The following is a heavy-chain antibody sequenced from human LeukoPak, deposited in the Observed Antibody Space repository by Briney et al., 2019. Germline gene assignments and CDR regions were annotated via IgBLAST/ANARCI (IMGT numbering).Heavy chain of an antibody. J-gene: IGHJ3*02. CDR2: IIPSFGTP. CDR1: GGNFSNSA. Sequence: SVKVSCKVSGGNFSNSAISWVRQAPGQGLEWMGGIIPSFGTPDYAQKFQGRVTISADESTSTVYLDLSGLRYDDAAVFFCATTLIHGKYSSDDAFDIWGQGTVVSVSS. D-gene: IGHD2/OR15-2a*01. V-gene: IGHV1-69*13. CDR3: ATTLIHGKYSSDDAFDI.